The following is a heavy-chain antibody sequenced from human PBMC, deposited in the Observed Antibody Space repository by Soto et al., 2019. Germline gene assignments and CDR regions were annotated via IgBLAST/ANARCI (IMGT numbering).Heavy chain of an antibody. V-gene: IGHV4-39*02. Sequence: QLQLQESGPGLVKPSETLSLTCTVSGGSISSSSYYWGWIRQPPGKGLEWIGSIYYSGSTYYNPSLKSRVTISVDTSKNQFSLKLSSVTAADTAVYYCAREGVRVATYYYYYGMDVWGQGTTVTVSS. CDR1: GGSISSSSYY. J-gene: IGHJ6*02. D-gene: IGHD3-10*01. CDR2: IYYSGST. CDR3: AREGVRVATYYYYYGMDV.